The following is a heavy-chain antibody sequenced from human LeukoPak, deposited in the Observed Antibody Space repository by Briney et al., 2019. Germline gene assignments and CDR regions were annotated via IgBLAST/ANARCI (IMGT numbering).Heavy chain of an antibody. CDR1: GGSNNTANYY. CDR3: ARDRYGDFEDY. V-gene: IGHV4-30-4*08. D-gene: IGHD4-17*01. J-gene: IGHJ4*02. CDR2: ISYSGTP. Sequence: SETLSLXCNVSGGSNNTANYYWTWSRQPPGKGPEWIGYISYSGTPYYNPSLNSRVTISLDTSKNQFSLILNSVTAADTAMYYCARDRYGDFEDYWGQGTLVTASS.